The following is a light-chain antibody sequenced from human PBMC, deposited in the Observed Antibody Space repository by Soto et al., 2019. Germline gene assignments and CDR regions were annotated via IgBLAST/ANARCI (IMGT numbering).Light chain of an antibody. CDR1: GSDVGAYNL. J-gene: IGLJ1*01. V-gene: IGLV2-23*02. CDR3: CSYAGTVADV. CDR2: EVN. Sequence: QSVLTQPASVSGSPGQSITISCAGTGSDVGAYNLASWYQQHPGKAPKLIIFEVNSRPSGISNRFSGSKSGDTASLTISGLQAEDEADYFCCSYAGTVADVFRTGTKVTV.